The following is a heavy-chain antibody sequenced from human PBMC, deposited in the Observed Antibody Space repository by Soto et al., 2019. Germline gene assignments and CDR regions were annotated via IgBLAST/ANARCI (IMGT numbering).Heavy chain of an antibody. CDR3: AKRSSSSTVDY. CDR1: GFTFSSYA. Sequence: EVQLLESGGGLVQPGESLRLSCAASGFTFSSYAMSWVRQAPGKGLEWGSVISGSDDSTYYADSVKGRFTISRDNSKNTLYLQMNSLRAEDTAVYSCAKRSSSSTVDYWGQGTLVTVSS. CDR2: ISGSDDST. V-gene: IGHV3-23*01. J-gene: IGHJ4*02. D-gene: IGHD6-6*01.